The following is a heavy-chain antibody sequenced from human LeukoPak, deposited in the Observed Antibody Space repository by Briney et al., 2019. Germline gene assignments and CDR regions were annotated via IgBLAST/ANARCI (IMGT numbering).Heavy chain of an antibody. CDR1: GGTFSSYA. Sequence: EASVKVSCKASGGTFSSYAISWVRQAPGQGLEWMGRIIPIFGTANYAQKFQGRVTITTDESTSTAYMELSSLRSEDTAVYYCARDVWGSYEGFDYWGQGTLVTVSS. J-gene: IGHJ4*02. D-gene: IGHD3-16*01. CDR2: IIPIFGTA. V-gene: IGHV1-69*05. CDR3: ARDVWGSYEGFDY.